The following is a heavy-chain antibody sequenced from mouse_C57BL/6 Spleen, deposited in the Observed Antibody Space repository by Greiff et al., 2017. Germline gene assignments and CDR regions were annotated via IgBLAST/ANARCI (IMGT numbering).Heavy chain of an antibody. CDR2: INPNNGGT. J-gene: IGHJ3*01. Sequence: EVQLQQSGPELMKPGASVKIPCKASGYTFTDYNMDWVKQSHGKSLEWIGDINPNNGGTIYNQKFKGKATLTVDKSSSTAYMELRSLTSEDTAVYYCAREAHWDLFAYWGQGTLVTVSA. CDR1: GYTFTDYN. D-gene: IGHD4-1*01. CDR3: AREAHWDLFAY. V-gene: IGHV1-18*01.